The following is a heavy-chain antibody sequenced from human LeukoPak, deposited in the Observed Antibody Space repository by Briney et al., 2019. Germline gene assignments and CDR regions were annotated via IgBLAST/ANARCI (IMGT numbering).Heavy chain of an antibody. CDR1: GYTFTGYY. CDR3: ARDRPESGWYFFDY. J-gene: IGHJ4*02. V-gene: IGHV1-2*02. CDR2: INPNSGGT. Sequence: ASVKVSCKASGYTFTGYYMHWVRQAPGQGLEWRGWINPNSGGTNYAQKFQGRVTMTRDTSISTAYMELSRLRSDDTAVYYCARDRPESGWYFFDYWGQGTLVTVSS. D-gene: IGHD6-19*01.